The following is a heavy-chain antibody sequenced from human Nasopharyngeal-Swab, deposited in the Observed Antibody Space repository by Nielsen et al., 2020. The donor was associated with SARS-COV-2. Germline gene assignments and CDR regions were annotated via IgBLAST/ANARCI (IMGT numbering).Heavy chain of an antibody. CDR1: GFTFSRFG. D-gene: IGHD4-17*01. J-gene: IGHJ2*01. V-gene: IGHV3-33*01. CDR3: ARDRGEIGDWYFDL. Sequence: GESLKISCAASGFTFSRFGIHWVRQAPGKGLEWVAAIWYDGSTKYYANPVKGRFTISRDNSENTVSLQMNNLGVDDTAVYYCARDRGEIGDWYFDLWGRGTLVTVSS. CDR2: IWYDGSTK.